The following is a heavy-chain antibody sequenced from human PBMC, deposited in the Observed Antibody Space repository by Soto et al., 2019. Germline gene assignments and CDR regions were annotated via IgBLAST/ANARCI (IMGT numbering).Heavy chain of an antibody. D-gene: IGHD2-2*01. Sequence: ASVKVSCKASGYTFTGYYMHWVRQAPGQRLEWMGWINPNSGGTNYAQKFQGRVTITRDTSTSTAYMELSSLRSEDTAVYYCARDSVGYCSSTSCYALNWFDPWGQGTLVTVSS. CDR3: ARDSVGYCSSTSCYALNWFDP. J-gene: IGHJ5*02. CDR1: GYTFTGYY. CDR2: INPNSGGT. V-gene: IGHV1-2*02.